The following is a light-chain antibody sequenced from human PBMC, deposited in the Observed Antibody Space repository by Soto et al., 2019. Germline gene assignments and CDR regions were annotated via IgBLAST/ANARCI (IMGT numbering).Light chain of an antibody. CDR3: QQYYSSPPWT. CDR1: QSVSSSY. Sequence: EIVLTQSPGTLSLSPGERATLSCRASQSVSSSYLAWYQQKPGQAPRLLLYGASSRATGIPDRFSGSGAARIFIPTIISLEPDDDSVYYCQQYYSSPPWTFGQGTKVEIK. CDR2: GAS. V-gene: IGKV3-20*01. J-gene: IGKJ1*01.